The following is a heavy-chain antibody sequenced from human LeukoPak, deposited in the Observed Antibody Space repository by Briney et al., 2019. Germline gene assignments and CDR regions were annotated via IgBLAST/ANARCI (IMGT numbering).Heavy chain of an antibody. CDR2: IKQDGSEK. CDR3: ARPPGVAAAGTSTLNYFDY. V-gene: IGHV3-7*01. CDR1: GFTFSSYW. D-gene: IGHD6-13*01. J-gene: IGHJ4*02. Sequence: PGGSLRLSCAASGFTFSSYWMSWVRQAPGKGLEWVANIKQDGSEKYYVDSVKGRFTISRDNAKNSLYLQMNSLRAEDTAVYYCARPPGVAAAGTSTLNYFDYWGQGSLVTVSS.